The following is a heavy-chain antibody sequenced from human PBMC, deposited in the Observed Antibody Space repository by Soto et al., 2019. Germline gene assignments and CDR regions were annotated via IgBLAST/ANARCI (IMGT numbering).Heavy chain of an antibody. Sequence: ASVKVSCKASGYTYTSYYMHWVRQAPGQGLEWMGIINPSGGNTSYAQKFQGRVTMTRDTSTSTVYMELSSLRSEDTAVYYCARAAITIFGVVIIQSPDYYYYMDVWGKGTTVTVSS. V-gene: IGHV1-46*03. D-gene: IGHD3-3*01. CDR1: GYTYTSYY. J-gene: IGHJ6*03. CDR3: ARAAITIFGVVIIQSPDYYYYMDV. CDR2: INPSGGNT.